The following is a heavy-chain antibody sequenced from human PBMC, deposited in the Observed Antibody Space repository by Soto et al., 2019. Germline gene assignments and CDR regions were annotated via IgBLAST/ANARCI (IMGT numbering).Heavy chain of an antibody. CDR1: GGSISSYY. J-gene: IGHJ4*02. CDR3: ASHGYSSGWGGFDY. CDR2: IYYSGST. V-gene: IGHV4-59*08. D-gene: IGHD6-19*01. Sequence: QVQLQESGPGLVKPSETLSLTCTVSGGSISSYYWSWIRQPPWKGLEWIGYIYYSGSTNYHPSLKSRVTISVDTSKNQFSLKLSSVTAADTAVYYCASHGYSSGWGGFDYWGQGTLVTVSS.